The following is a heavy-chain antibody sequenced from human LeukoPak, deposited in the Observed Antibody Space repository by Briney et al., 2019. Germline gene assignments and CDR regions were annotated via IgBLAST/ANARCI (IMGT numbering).Heavy chain of an antibody. CDR3: AGDVGEYCSSVSCYASDY. CDR2: INPSSGGT. J-gene: IGHJ4*02. Sequence: ASVTVSFTASGYTVTIYGISWVRQAPGQGLEWMGWINPSSGGTNYAQKFQGRVTMTRDTSISTAYMELSRLRSDDTAIYYCAGDVGEYCSSVSCYASDYWGQGTLVTVSS. D-gene: IGHD2-2*01. V-gene: IGHV1-2*02. CDR1: GYTVTIYG.